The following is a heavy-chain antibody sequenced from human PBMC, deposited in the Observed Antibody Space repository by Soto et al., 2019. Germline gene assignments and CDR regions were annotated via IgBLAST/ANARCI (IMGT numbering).Heavy chain of an antibody. Sequence: QVQLVESGGGVVQPGRSLRLSCAASGFTFSSYAMHWVRQAPGKGLEWVAVISYDGSNKYYADSVKGRFTISRDNSKNMLYLQMNSLRAEDTAVYYCARVGGDYGDLYYFDYWGQGTLVTVSS. CDR1: GFTFSSYA. V-gene: IGHV3-30-3*01. D-gene: IGHD4-17*01. CDR3: ARVGGDYGDLYYFDY. CDR2: ISYDGSNK. J-gene: IGHJ4*02.